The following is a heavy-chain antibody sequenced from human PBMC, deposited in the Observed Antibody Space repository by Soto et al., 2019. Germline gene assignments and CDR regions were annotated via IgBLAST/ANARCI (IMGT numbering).Heavy chain of an antibody. D-gene: IGHD2-2*01. CDR3: ARLVPAARAYYYGMDV. CDR1: GGSISSYY. CDR2: IYYSGST. Sequence: QVQLQESGPGLVKPSETLSLTCTVSGGSISSYYWSWIRQPPGKGLEWIGYIYYSGSTNYNPSLKSRVTISVDTSNNQFSLKLSSVTAADTAVYYCARLVPAARAYYYGMDVWGQGTTVTVSS. J-gene: IGHJ6*02. V-gene: IGHV4-59*08.